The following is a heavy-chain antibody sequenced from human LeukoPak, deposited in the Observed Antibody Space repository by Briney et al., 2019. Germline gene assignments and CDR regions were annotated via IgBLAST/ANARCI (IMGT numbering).Heavy chain of an antibody. CDR3: ASRTYSSSSGAFDI. CDR2: IKQDGSEK. J-gene: IGHJ3*02. CDR1: GFTFSSYW. V-gene: IGHV3-7*01. D-gene: IGHD6-13*01. Sequence: QPGGSLRLSCAASGFTFSSYWMSWVRQAPGKGLEWVANIKQDGSEKYYVDSVKGRFTISRDNAKSSLYLQMNSLRAEDTAVYYCASRTYSSSSGAFDIWGQGTMVTVSS.